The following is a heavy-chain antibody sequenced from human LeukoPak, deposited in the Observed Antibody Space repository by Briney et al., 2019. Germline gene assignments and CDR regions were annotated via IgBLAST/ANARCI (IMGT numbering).Heavy chain of an antibody. J-gene: IGHJ3*02. CDR3: AGFRSDAFDI. V-gene: IGHV4-59*01. CDR2: IYYSGST. CDR1: GGSISNYY. D-gene: IGHD2/OR15-2a*01. Sequence: SETLSLTCTVSGGSISNYYWNWIRQPPGKGLEWIGYIYYSGSTNYNPSLKSRVTLSVDTSKNQFSLKLSSVTAADTAVYYCAGFRSDAFDIWGQGTVVTVSS.